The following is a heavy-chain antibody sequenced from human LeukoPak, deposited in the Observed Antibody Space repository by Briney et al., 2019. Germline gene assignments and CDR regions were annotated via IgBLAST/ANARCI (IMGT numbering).Heavy chain of an antibody. CDR2: ISAYNGNT. J-gene: IGHJ4*02. CDR3: ARAGYSSGHKSYYFDY. CDR1: GYTFTSYG. Sequence: GASVKVSCEASGYTFTSYGISWVRQAPGQGLEWMGWISAYNGNTNYAQKLQGRVTMTTDTSTSTAYMELRSLRSDDTAVYYCARAGYSSGHKSYYFDYWGQGTLVTVSS. V-gene: IGHV1-18*01. D-gene: IGHD6-19*01.